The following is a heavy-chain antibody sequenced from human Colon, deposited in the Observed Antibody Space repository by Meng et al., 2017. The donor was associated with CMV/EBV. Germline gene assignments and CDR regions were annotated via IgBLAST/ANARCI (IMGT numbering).Heavy chain of an antibody. CDR3: VRTWDY. V-gene: IGHV4-61*01. J-gene: IGHJ4*02. CDR1: GGSVSSGPYH. CDR2: ISYSGSS. Sequence: SETLSLTCTVSGGSVSSGPYHWSWIRQPPGKGLEWIAFISYSGSSNYNPSLKSRVTISADTSKNQISLKLSSVTAADTAMYYCVRTWDYWGQGTLVTVSS.